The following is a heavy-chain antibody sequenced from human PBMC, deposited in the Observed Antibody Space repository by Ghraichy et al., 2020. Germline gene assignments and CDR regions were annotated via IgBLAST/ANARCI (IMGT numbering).Heavy chain of an antibody. D-gene: IGHD3-3*01. Sequence: GGSLRLSCAASGFSFSSYVISWVRQAPGEGLEWVSAISGSDSTYYADSVKGRFTISRDNSKNTLYLQMNSLRAEDTAVYYCAKDQGYYDFWNGWGKTDAFDIWGQGIMVTVSS. CDR2: ISGSDST. CDR3: AKDQGYYDFWNGWGKTDAFDI. CDR1: GFSFSSYV. V-gene: IGHV3-23*01. J-gene: IGHJ3*02.